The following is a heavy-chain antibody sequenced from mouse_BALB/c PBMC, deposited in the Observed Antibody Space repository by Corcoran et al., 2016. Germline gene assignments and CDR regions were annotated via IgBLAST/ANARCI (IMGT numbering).Heavy chain of an antibody. V-gene: IGHV1S135*01. J-gene: IGHJ3*01. Sequence: EIQLQQSGPELMKPGASVKISCKASGYSFTSYYMHWVKQSHGKSLEWIGYIDPFNGGTSYNQKFKGKATLTVDKSSSTAYMHLSSLTSEDSAVYYCATDGYYPFAYWGQGTLVTVSA. CDR2: IDPFNGGT. CDR3: ATDGYYPFAY. CDR1: GYSFTSYY. D-gene: IGHD2-3*01.